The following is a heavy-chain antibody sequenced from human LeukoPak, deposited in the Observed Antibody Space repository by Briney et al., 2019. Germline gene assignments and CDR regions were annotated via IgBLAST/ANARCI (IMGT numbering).Heavy chain of an antibody. CDR3: ARINDYSGYDSDWFDP. J-gene: IGHJ5*02. Sequence: PSQTLSLTCTVSGGSISSGGYYWSWIRQHPGKGLEWIGYIYYSGSTYYNPSLKSRVTISVDTSKNQFSLNLTSVTAADTAVYYCARINDYSGYDSDWFDPWAREPWSPSPQ. CDR1: GGSISSGGYY. D-gene: IGHD5-12*01. CDR2: IYYSGST. V-gene: IGHV4-31*03.